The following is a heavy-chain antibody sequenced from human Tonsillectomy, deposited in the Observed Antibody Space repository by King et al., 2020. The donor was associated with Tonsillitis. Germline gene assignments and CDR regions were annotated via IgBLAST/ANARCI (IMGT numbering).Heavy chain of an antibody. D-gene: IGHD3-16*01. CDR1: GDSVSSTSAA. CDR3: ASDYPTYYDYVWGSYRGFDY. CDR2: TYYRSKWYN. V-gene: IGHV6-1*01. J-gene: IGHJ4*02. Sequence: VQLQQSGPGLVKPSQILSLTCAISGDSVSSTSAAWNWIRQSPSRGLEWLGRTYYRSKWYNDYAVSVKSRITINPDTSKNQFSLQLNSVTPEDTAVYYCASDYPTYYDYVWGSYRGFDYWGQGTLVTVSS.